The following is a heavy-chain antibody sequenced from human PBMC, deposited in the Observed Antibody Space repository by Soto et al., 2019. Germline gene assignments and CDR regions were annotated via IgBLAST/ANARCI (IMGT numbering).Heavy chain of an antibody. CDR2: IKGDGSEE. D-gene: IGHD3-10*01. V-gene: IGHV3-7*01. CDR3: AAGFPPDY. CDR1: GFTFSSSW. Sequence: EVQLVESGGVLVQPGGSLKVSCAASGFTFSSSWMNWVRQAPGKGLEWVANIKGDGSEEYYVDSVRGRFTISRDNAKSSLSLQRNSLRAEDTAVYYRAAGFPPDYWGQGTLVTVSS. J-gene: IGHJ4*02.